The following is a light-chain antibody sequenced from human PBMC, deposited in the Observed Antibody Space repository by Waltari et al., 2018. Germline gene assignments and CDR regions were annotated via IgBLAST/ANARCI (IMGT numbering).Light chain of an antibody. Sequence: DLVVTQSPLSLPVTPGEPASISCRSSQSHLHSNGFNYLDWYLQKPGQSPQLLIYLGSNRASGVPDRFSGIGSGTDFTLKISRVEAEDVGVYYCMQSLRALWTFGQGTKVEIK. CDR2: LGS. J-gene: IGKJ1*01. CDR1: QSHLHSNGFNY. V-gene: IGKV2-28*01. CDR3: MQSLRALWT.